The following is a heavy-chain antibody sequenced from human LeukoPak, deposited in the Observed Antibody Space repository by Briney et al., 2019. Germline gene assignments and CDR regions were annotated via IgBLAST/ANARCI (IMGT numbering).Heavy chain of an antibody. CDR2: ISAYNGNT. CDR3: ASLEYSSGWPLFDY. V-gene: IGHV1-18*01. D-gene: IGHD6-19*01. CDR1: GYTFTSYG. J-gene: IGHJ4*02. Sequence: GASVKVSCKASGYTFTSYGISWVRQAPGQGLEWMGWISAYNGNTNYAQKLQGRVTMTTDTSTSTAYMELRSLRSDDTAVYYCASLEYSSGWPLFDYWGQGTLVTVSS.